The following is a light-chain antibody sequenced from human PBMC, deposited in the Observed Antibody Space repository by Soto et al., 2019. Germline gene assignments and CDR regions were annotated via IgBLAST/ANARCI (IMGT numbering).Light chain of an antibody. CDR1: QSVSSSY. CDR3: QQYDSSWT. Sequence: EIVLTQSPGTLSLSPGERATLSFRASQSVSSSYLAWYQQKPGQAPRLLIYGASSRATGIPDRFSGSGSGTDFTLTIGRLEPEDFAVYYCQQYDSSWTFGQGTKVDI. J-gene: IGKJ1*01. CDR2: GAS. V-gene: IGKV3-20*01.